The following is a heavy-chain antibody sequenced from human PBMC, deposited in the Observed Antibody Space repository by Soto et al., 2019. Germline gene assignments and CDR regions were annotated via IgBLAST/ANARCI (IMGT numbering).Heavy chain of an antibody. D-gene: IGHD3-22*01. Sequence: QVQLQESGPGLVKPSGTLSLTCAVSGGSISSSNWWSWVRQPPGKGLEWIGEIYHSGSTNYNPSLKSRVTLSVDKSKNQFSLKLSSVTAADTAVYYCARGPATYYYDSSGYYYFDYWGQGTLVTVSS. V-gene: IGHV4-4*02. J-gene: IGHJ4*02. CDR3: ARGPATYYYDSSGYYYFDY. CDR2: IYHSGST. CDR1: GGSISSSNW.